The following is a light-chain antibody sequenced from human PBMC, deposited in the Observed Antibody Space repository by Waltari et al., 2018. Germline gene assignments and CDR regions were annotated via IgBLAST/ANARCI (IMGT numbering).Light chain of an antibody. CDR1: SGSIASNY. V-gene: IGLV6-57*01. Sequence: NFMLTQPHSVSESPGKTVTISCTRSSGSIASNYVQWYQQRPGSSPTTVIYEDNQRHPGVPDPFSGSIDSSSNSASLTISGLKTEDEADYYCQSYDSSNLVVFGGGTKLTVL. CDR3: QSYDSSNLVV. CDR2: EDN. J-gene: IGLJ2*01.